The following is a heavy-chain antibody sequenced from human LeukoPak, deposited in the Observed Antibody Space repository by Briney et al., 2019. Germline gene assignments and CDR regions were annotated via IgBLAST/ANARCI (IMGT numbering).Heavy chain of an antibody. CDR1: GYIFTSYY. CDR2: INPSGGGT. V-gene: IGHV1-46*01. D-gene: IGHD6-13*01. J-gene: IGHJ4*02. Sequence: GASVKVSCKASGYIFTSYYIHWVRQAPGQGLEWVGKINPSGGGTSYAQKFQGRVTMTRDTSTSTVYMELSSLRSEDTAVYYCARGGVRTTAAGDFWGQGTLVTVSS. CDR3: ARGGVRTTAAGDF.